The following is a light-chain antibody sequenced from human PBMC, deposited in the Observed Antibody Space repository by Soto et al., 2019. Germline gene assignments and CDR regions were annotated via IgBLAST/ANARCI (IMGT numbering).Light chain of an antibody. J-gene: IGLJ3*02. CDR2: EGS. V-gene: IGLV2-23*01. CDR1: SSDVGSYNL. Sequence: QPVLTQPASVSGSPGQSITISCTGTSSDVGSYNLVSWYQQEPGKAPKLIIYEGSKRPSGVSDRFSGSKSGNTASLTISGLQADDEGDYYCCSYADSSTWVFGGGTKLTVL. CDR3: CSYADSSTWV.